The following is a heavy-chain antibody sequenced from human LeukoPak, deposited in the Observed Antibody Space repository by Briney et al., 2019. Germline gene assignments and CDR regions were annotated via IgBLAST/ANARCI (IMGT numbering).Heavy chain of an antibody. CDR3: ARGTHGSQDL. D-gene: IGHD2-15*01. CDR1: GGSFSGYY. V-gene: IGHV4-34*01. CDR2: INHSGST. J-gene: IGHJ2*01. Sequence: SETLSLTCAVYGGSFSGYYWSWIRQPPGKGLEWIGEINHSGSTNYNPSLKSRVTISVDTSKNQFSLKLSSVTAADTAVYYCARGTHGSQDLWGRGTLVTVSS.